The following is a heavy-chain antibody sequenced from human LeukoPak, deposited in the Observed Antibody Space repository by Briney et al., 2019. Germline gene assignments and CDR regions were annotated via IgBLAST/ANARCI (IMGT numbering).Heavy chain of an antibody. CDR1: GFTFSSYT. D-gene: IGHD4-23*01. V-gene: IGHV3-21*01. J-gene: IGHJ4*02. CDR3: ARDYGGSSPFDY. CDR2: ISSSSTHI. Sequence: GGSLRLSCAASGFTFSSYTMNWVRQAPGKGLEWVSSISSSSTHINYADSVKGRFTISRDNAKNSLYLHVNSLRAEDTAVYYCARDYGGSSPFDYWGQGTLVTVSS.